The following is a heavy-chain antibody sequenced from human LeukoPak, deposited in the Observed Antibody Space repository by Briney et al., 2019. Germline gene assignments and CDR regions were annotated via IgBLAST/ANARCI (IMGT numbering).Heavy chain of an antibody. V-gene: IGHV3-33*01. CDR2: IWYDGSNK. CDR1: GFTFSSYG. D-gene: IGHD6-13*01. Sequence: GGSLRLSCAASGFTFSSYGMHWVRQAPGKGLEWVAVIWYDGSNKYYADSVKGRFTISRDNSKNTLYLQMNSLRAEDTAVYYCARDGLYSSSWYPDYWGQGTLVTVSS. CDR3: ARDGLYSSSWYPDY. J-gene: IGHJ4*02.